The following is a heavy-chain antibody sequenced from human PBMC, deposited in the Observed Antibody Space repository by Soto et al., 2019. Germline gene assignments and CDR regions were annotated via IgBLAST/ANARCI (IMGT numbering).Heavy chain of an antibody. D-gene: IGHD6-19*01. CDR3: ARLPSYSSDSYSPYYYYYMDV. Sequence: QVQLVQSGAEVKKPGSSVTVSCKASGGTFSSNTITWVRQAPGHGLEWMGRIIPILDMANYSQKFQGRVRFTTHKSTTPAYMQLSNLTSEDTTTYFCARLPSYSSDSYSPYYYYYMDVWGKGTPVTVSS. J-gene: IGHJ6*03. CDR1: GGTFSSNT. CDR2: IIPILDMA. V-gene: IGHV1-69*02.